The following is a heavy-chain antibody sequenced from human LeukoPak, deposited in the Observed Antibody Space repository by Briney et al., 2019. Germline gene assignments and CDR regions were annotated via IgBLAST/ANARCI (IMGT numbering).Heavy chain of an antibody. V-gene: IGHV3-23*01. CDR3: AKDVVPGVY. CDR1: GFTFSSYV. D-gene: IGHD2-21*01. J-gene: IGHJ4*02. CDR2: ISGSGGNT. Sequence: GGSLRLSCAASGFTFSSYVMSWVRQAPGRGLEWVSGISGSGGNTYYADSVKGRFTISRDNSKNTLYLQMNSLRAEDTAVYYCAKDVVPGVYWGQGTLVTVSS.